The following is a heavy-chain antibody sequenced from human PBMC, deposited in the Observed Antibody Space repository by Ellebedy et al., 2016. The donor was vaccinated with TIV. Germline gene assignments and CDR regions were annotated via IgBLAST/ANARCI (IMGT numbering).Heavy chain of an antibody. CDR1: GFALRSYT. D-gene: IGHD4-11*01. CDR3: VRGARPRDYLAD. V-gene: IGHV3-64D*06. J-gene: IGHJ4*02. CDR2: ISGDGGST. Sequence: GGSLRLSXSASGFALRSYTMHWVRQSPGKGLEYVSAISGDGGSTNYGASVRGRFTISRDNSKNTLFLQLSRLRVEDTAVYFCVRGARPRDYLADWGPGSLVTVSS.